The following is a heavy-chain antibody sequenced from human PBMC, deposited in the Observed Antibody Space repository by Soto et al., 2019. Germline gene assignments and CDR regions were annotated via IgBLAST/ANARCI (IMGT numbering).Heavy chain of an antibody. J-gene: IGHJ4*02. Sequence: QVQLVQSGTEVTKPGASVKVSCTASGYTFTGYYMHWVRQAPGQALEWMGWINPNSGATNQAQKFQGRVTMARDTSISPAYMEVSRLTSDDTAVYYCARDAVSTIGDFDYWGQGTLVTVS. CDR2: INPNSGAT. CDR3: ARDAVSTIGDFDY. D-gene: IGHD5-12*01. CDR1: GYTFTGYY. V-gene: IGHV1-2*02.